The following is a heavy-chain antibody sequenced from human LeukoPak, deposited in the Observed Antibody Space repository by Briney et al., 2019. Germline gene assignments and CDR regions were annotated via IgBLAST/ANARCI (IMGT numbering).Heavy chain of an antibody. D-gene: IGHD2-15*01. CDR1: GYTVITID. Sequence: GGSLRLSCAASGYTVITIDMTGVRQAPGKGLEWVSVLYSDGNTKYADSVQGRFTISRDNSKNTLYLEMNSLSPDDTAVYYCARGVEPLAATTLAYWGEGTLVTVSS. J-gene: IGHJ4*02. CDR2: LYSDGNT. V-gene: IGHV3-53*01. CDR3: ARGVEPLAATTLAY.